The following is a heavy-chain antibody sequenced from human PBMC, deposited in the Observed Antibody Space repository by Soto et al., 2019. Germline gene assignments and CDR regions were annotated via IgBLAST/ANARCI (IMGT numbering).Heavy chain of an antibody. CDR1: GGTFSSHA. CDR3: ARDVPLNYYDGTFSYYAMDV. Sequence: QVQLVQSGAEVKKPGSSVKVSCKASGGTFSSHAISWVRQAPGQGLEWMGGSIPFVKAANYAQKFQGRVTITADDSTSTAYMDLYSLRSEDTAVYYCARDVPLNYYDGTFSYYAMDVWGQGTTVTVSS. V-gene: IGHV1-69*01. CDR2: SIPFVKAA. D-gene: IGHD3-16*01. J-gene: IGHJ6*02.